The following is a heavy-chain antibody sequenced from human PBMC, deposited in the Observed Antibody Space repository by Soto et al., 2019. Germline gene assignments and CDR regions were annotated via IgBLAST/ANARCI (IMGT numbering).Heavy chain of an antibody. V-gene: IGHV5-10-1*01. CDR3: AKDHSSGWYQKLISHFDY. CDR1: GYSFAGYW. CDR2: IDPSDSQT. J-gene: IGHJ4*02. D-gene: IGHD6-19*01. Sequence: PGESLKISCKGSGYSFAGYWITWVRQKPGKGLEWMGRIDPSDSQTYYSPSFRGHVTISVTKSITTVFLQWSSLRASDTAVYYCAKDHSSGWYQKLISHFDYWGQGALVTVSS.